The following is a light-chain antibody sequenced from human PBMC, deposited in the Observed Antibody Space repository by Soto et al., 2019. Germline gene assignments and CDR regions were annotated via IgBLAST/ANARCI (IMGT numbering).Light chain of an antibody. V-gene: IGKV1-5*01. CDR1: QSISSW. CDR3: QQYNTY. J-gene: IGKJ2*01. CDR2: DAS. Sequence: DIQMTQSPSTLSASVGDRVTITCRASQSISSWLAWYQQKPGKAPKLLIYDASSLASGVPSRFSGSVSGTEFTLTISSLQPDDFATYDCQQYNTYFGQGTKLEI.